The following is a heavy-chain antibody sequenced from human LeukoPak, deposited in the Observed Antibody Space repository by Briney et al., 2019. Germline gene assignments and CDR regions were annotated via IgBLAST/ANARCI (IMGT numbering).Heavy chain of an antibody. Sequence: SETLSLTCTVSGGSISTYYWSWIRQSPGKGLEWVADISASGGTNYNPSLESRVTVSIDSSKNQFSLKLSSVTAADTAVFYCARSPHNSAWYEKWFDPWGQGTLVTVSS. D-gene: IGHD6-19*01. V-gene: IGHV4-4*08. J-gene: IGHJ5*02. CDR1: GGSISTYY. CDR2: ISASGGT. CDR3: ARSPHNSAWYEKWFDP.